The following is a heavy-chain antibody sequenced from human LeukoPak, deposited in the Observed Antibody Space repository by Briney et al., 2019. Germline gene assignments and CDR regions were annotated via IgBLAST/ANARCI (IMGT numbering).Heavy chain of an antibody. D-gene: IGHD3-3*01. Sequence: ASVKVSCKASGGTFSSYAISWVRQAPGQGLEWMGGIIPIFGTANCAQKFQGRVTITADESTSTAYMELSSLRSEDTAVYYCAKPLRFLEWSIGMDVWGQGTTVTVSS. CDR2: IIPIFGTA. J-gene: IGHJ6*02. V-gene: IGHV1-69*13. CDR1: GGTFSSYA. CDR3: AKPLRFLEWSIGMDV.